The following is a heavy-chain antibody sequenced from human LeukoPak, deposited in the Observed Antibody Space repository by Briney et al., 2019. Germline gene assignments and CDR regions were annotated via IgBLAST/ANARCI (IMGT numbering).Heavy chain of an antibody. V-gene: IGHV3-53*01. CDR3: AKVWGSYRSVDY. J-gene: IGHJ4*02. D-gene: IGHD3-16*02. Sequence: GGSLRLSCAASGFTVSSNYMSWVRQAPGKGLEWVSIIYSGGSTYYADSVKGRFTISRDNSKNTLYLQMNSLRAEDTAVYYSAKVWGSYRSVDYWGQGTLVTVSS. CDR2: IYSGGST. CDR1: GFTVSSNY.